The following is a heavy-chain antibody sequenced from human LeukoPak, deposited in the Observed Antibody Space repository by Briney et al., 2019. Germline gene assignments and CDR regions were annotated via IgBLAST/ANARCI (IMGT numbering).Heavy chain of an antibody. CDR2: ISPYNGNT. D-gene: IGHD3-16*02. CDR3: ARDQYDYVWGSYRPYFDY. CDR1: GYTFTSYG. J-gene: IGHJ4*02. V-gene: IGHV1-18*01. Sequence: ASVKVSCKASGYTFTSYGISWVRQAPGQGLEWMGSISPYNGNTNYAQKLQGRVTMTTDTSTSTAYMELRSLRSDDRAVYYCARDQYDYVWGSYRPYFDYWGQGTLVTVSS.